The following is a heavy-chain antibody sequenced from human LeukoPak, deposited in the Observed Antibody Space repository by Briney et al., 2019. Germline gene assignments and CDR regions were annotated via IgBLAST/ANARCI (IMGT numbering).Heavy chain of an antibody. D-gene: IGHD2-15*01. CDR2: ISGYNGNT. Sequence: ASVKVSCKAFGYTFNIYGITWVRQAPGQGLEWLGWISGYNGNTNYAQQVQGRVTMTTDTSTRTAFMVLRSLRSDDTAVYYCARDNSATSDCSSSSCYHFDYWGQGTLVTVSS. V-gene: IGHV1-18*01. CDR1: GYTFNIYG. J-gene: IGHJ4*02. CDR3: ARDNSATSDCSSSSCYHFDY.